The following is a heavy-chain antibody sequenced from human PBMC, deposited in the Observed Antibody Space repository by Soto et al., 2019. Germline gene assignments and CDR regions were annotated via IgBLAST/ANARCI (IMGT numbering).Heavy chain of an antibody. D-gene: IGHD3-22*01. CDR1: GASITNNEYY. Sequence: SETMSLTCIVSGASITNNEYYWSWIRQNPGKGLEWIGYVYYSGTTDYIPSLKSRLSMSIDKSQNQFTLKLNSVTAADTATYYWARMSYFYDKWYFDLWGRGTRVTVSS. CDR2: VYYSGTT. V-gene: IGHV4-30-4*01. CDR3: ARMSYFYDKWYFDL. J-gene: IGHJ2*01.